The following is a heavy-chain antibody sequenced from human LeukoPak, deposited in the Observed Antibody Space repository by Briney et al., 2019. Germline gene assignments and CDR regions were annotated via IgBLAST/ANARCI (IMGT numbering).Heavy chain of an antibody. V-gene: IGHV3-53*01. CDR1: GFTVSSNY. CDR2: LYSGSTT. D-gene: IGHD6-19*01. J-gene: IGHJ4*02. Sequence: PGGSLRLSCAASGFTVSSNYMSWVRQAPGKGLEWVSILYSGSTTYYPDSVKGRFTISRDNSKNTVYLQMNSLRAEDTALYYCARMDTTGWYYFEYWGQGTLVTVSS. CDR3: ARMDTTGWYYFEY.